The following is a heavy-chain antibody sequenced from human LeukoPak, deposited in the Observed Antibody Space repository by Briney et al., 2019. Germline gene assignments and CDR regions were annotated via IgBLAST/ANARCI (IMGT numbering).Heavy chain of an antibody. J-gene: IGHJ4*02. Sequence: GGSLRLSCAASGFTFSTHDVTWVRRAPGKGLECVSLIYYNGSAFYADSVKGRFTISRDTAKNTLFLQMNSLRAEDTALYYCATLTLYYGSGSYFDYWGQGTLVSVSS. CDR3: ATLTLYYGSGSYFDY. D-gene: IGHD3-10*01. CDR1: GFTFSTHD. CDR2: IYYNGSA. V-gene: IGHV3-53*01.